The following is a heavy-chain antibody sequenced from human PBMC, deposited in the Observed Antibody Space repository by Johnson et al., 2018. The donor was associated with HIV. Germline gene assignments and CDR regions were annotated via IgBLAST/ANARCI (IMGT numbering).Heavy chain of an antibody. J-gene: IGHJ3*02. Sequence: VQLVESGGGLVQPGVSLRLSCAASRFTVSSNYTTWVRQAPGKWLEWVSVIYSGGSTYYADSVKGRFTISRDNSTITLYLQMNSLRAEDTAVYYCARDHYYDSSGYHEGDAFDIWCQGRMVTVSS. V-gene: IGHV3-66*01. CDR2: IYSGGST. CDR3: ARDHYYDSSGYHEGDAFDI. D-gene: IGHD3-22*01. CDR1: RFTVSSNY.